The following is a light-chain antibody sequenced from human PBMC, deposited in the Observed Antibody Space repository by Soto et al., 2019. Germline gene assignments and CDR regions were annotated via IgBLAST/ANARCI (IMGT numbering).Light chain of an antibody. CDR3: AAWDDSLRGWV. V-gene: IGLV1-47*01. CDR2: KNN. CDR1: FSKIGSNY. J-gene: IGLJ3*02. Sequence: QPVLTQPPSASGTPGQRVTISCSGSFSKIGSNYVYWYQQFPGTAPKLLIYKNNQRPSGVPDRFSGSKSGTSASLAISGLRSDDGAQYFCAAWDDSLRGWVFGGGTKLTVL.